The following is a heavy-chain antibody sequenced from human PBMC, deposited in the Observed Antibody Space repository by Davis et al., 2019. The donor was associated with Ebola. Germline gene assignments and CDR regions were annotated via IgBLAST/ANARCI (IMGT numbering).Heavy chain of an antibody. CDR1: GYSFITYG. CDR3: TTPGGQDSGYDVFDI. V-gene: IGHV1-46*03. D-gene: IGHD5-12*01. Sequence: ASVKVSCKASGYSFITYGISWVRQAPGQGLEWMGMINPNDGRTIYAQKFQGRVTVTRDTSTTTVYMDLSSLRSEDTALYYCTTPGGQDSGYDVFDIWGQGTMVTVSS. CDR2: INPNDGRT. J-gene: IGHJ3*02.